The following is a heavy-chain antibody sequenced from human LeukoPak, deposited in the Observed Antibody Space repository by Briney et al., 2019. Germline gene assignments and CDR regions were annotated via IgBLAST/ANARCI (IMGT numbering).Heavy chain of an antibody. J-gene: IGHJ4*02. CDR3: ARAAYYDILTGYFPLDY. D-gene: IGHD3-9*01. CDR1: GFTFSSYA. V-gene: IGHV3-23*01. CDR2: ISGSGGST. Sequence: GGSLRLSCAASGFTFSSYAMSWVRQAPGKGLEWVSAISGSGGSTYYADSVKGRFTISRDNSKNTLYLQMNSLRAEDTAVYYCARAAYYDILTGYFPLDYWGQGTLVTVSS.